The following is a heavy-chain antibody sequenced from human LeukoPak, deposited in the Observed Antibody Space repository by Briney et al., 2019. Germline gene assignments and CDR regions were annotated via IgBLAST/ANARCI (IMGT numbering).Heavy chain of an antibody. V-gene: IGHV4-39*07. J-gene: IGHJ3*02. Sequence: SETLSLTCTVSGGSITSSSYYWGWFRQPPGKGLEWVASITHSGRTFYNPSLKSRVTISVDTSKKQFSLKLSSVTAADTAVYYCARDAAVFGGAFDIWGQGTMVTVSS. CDR3: ARDAAVFGGAFDI. D-gene: IGHD2-15*01. CDR2: ITHSGRT. CDR1: GGSITSSSYY.